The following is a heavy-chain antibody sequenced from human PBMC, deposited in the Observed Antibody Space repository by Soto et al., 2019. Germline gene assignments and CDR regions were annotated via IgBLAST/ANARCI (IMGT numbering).Heavy chain of an antibody. CDR3: ARHVVPAANYFDY. Sequence: SETLSLTCIVSGGSISSYYWSWIRQPPGKGLEWIGYIYYSGSTNYNPSLKSRVTISVDTSKNQFSLKLSSVTAADTAVYYCARHVVPAANYFDYWGQGTLVTVSS. V-gene: IGHV4-59*08. D-gene: IGHD2-2*01. J-gene: IGHJ4*02. CDR2: IYYSGST. CDR1: GGSISSYY.